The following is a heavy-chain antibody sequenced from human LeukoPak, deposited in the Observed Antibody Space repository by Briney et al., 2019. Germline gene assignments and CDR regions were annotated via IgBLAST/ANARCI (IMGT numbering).Heavy chain of an antibody. CDR3: ARMRAPAYYYYYYYMDV. Sequence: PGGSLRLSCAASGFTFSDYYMSWIRQAPGKGLEWVSYISSSGSTIYYADSVKGRFTISRDNAKNSLYLQMNSLRAEDTAVYYCARMRAPAYYYYYYYMDVWGKGTTVTVSS. D-gene: IGHD2-2*01. CDR1: GFTFSDYY. CDR2: ISSSGSTI. V-gene: IGHV3-11*04. J-gene: IGHJ6*03.